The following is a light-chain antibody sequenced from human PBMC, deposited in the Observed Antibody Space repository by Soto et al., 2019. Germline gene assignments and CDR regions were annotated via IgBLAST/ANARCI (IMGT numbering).Light chain of an antibody. CDR1: TSDVGGYNY. CDR2: EVS. V-gene: IGLV2-14*01. J-gene: IGLJ2*01. CDR3: SSYTSSGTLVV. Sequence: QSALTQPASVSGSPGQSITISCTGTTSDVGGYNYVSWYQQHPGKAPKLMICEVSNRPSGVPNRFSGSKSGNTASLTISGLQAEDEADYYCSSYTSSGTLVVFGGGTKLTVL.